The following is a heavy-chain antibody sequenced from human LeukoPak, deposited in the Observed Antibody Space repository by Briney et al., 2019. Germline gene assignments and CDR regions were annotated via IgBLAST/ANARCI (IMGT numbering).Heavy chain of an antibody. J-gene: IGHJ4*02. CDR3: ASDGIVGATGDY. V-gene: IGHV4-39*01. CDR2: IYYSGST. CDR1: GGSISSSSYY. D-gene: IGHD1-26*01. Sequence: SETLSLTCTVSGGSISSSSYYWGWIRQPPGKGLEWIGFIYYSGSTYNNPSLKSRVTISVDTSKNQFSLKLSSVTAADTAVYYCASDGIVGATGDYWGQGTLVTVSS.